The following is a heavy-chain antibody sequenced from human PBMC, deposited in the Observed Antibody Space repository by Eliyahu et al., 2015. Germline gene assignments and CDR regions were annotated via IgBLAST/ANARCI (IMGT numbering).Heavy chain of an antibody. CDR3: AREDIRSTDDAFDI. CDR1: GASVSSDSYH. J-gene: IGHJ3*02. V-gene: IGHV4-61*01. CDR2: IHYSGGT. Sequence: QVQLQESGPGLVKPSETLSLTCTVSGASVSSDSYHWNWIRQPPGKGLEWIGYIHYSGGTNYNASLGSRVAISVDASKMQFSLSLSSVTAADTAVYFCAREDIRSTDDAFDIWGQGTMVTVSS. D-gene: IGHD5-12*01.